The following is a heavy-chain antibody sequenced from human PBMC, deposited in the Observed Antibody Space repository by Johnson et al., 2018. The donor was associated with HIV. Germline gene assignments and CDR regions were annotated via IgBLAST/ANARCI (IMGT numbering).Heavy chain of an antibody. CDR1: GFTFDDYA. D-gene: IGHD4-23*01. CDR2: INWNGGST. Sequence: VQLVESGGGVVRPGGSLRLSCTIYGFTFDDYAMSWVRRVPGKGLEWVCGINWNGGSTGYADSVRGRFTISRDNANNSLYLQMNSLRAEDTALYCRDRGRQEVGGNLNDAFDLGGRGTRVTVSS. J-gene: IGHJ3*01. V-gene: IGHV3-20*04. CDR3: DRGRQEVGGNLNDAFDL.